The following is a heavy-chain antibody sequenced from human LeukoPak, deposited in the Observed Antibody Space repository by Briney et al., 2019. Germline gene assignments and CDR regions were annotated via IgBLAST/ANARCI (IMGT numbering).Heavy chain of an antibody. V-gene: IGHV4-38-2*02. CDR3: ARADILSDYDRFDY. CDR2: IDHSGSA. J-gene: IGHJ4*02. Sequence: QPSETLSLTCTVSGYSMSSGYYWGWIRQLPGMGLEWIGSIDHSGSAYSNPSLKSRLTMSADTSKNQFSLRLSSVTAADTAVYFCARADILSDYDRFDYWGQGTLVTVSS. D-gene: IGHD5-12*01. CDR1: GYSMSSGYY.